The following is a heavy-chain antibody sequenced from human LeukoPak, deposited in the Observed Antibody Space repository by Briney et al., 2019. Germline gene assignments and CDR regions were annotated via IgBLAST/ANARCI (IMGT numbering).Heavy chain of an antibody. CDR1: GYTFTSYD. D-gene: IGHD3-9*01. CDR3: ARASVLRYFDWLLEKDYYYYYMDV. J-gene: IGHJ6*03. V-gene: IGHV1-8*01. Sequence: GASVKVPCKASGYTFTSYDINWVRQATGQGLEWIGWMNPNSGNTGYAQKFQGRVTMTRNTSISTAYMELSSLRSEDTAVYYCARASVLRYFDWLLEKDYYYYYMDVWGKGTTVTISS. CDR2: MNPNSGNT.